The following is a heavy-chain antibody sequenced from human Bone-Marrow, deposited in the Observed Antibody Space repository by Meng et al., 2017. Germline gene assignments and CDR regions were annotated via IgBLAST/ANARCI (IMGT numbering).Heavy chain of an antibody. D-gene: IGHD5-18*01. CDR1: GFTFDDYA. J-gene: IGHJ4*02. V-gene: IGHV3-9*01. CDR3: AKAVDTAMVTGGDFDY. CDR2: ISWNSGSI. Sequence: SLRLSCAASGFTFDDYAMHWVRQAPGKGLEWVSGISWNSGSIGYADSVKGRFTISRDNAKNSLYLQMNSLRAEDTALYYCAKAVDTAMVTGGDFDYWGQGTLVTVSS.